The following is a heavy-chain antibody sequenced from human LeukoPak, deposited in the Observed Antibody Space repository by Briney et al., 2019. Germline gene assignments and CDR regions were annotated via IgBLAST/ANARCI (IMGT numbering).Heavy chain of an antibody. Sequence: PGESRRLSCVASGFTFSDSAMNWVRQAPGKELEWVSSISSSSSYMYYSDSVKGRFTISRDNAKNSLYLQMSGLRVEDTGVYYCAGEISNWFDPWGQGTLVTVSS. J-gene: IGHJ5*02. CDR3: AGEISNWFDP. D-gene: IGHD3-16*01. CDR2: ISSSSSYM. CDR1: GFTFSDSA. V-gene: IGHV3-21*01.